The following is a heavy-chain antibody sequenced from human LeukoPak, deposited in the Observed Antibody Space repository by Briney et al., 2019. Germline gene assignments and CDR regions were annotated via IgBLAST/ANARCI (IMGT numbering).Heavy chain of an antibody. V-gene: IGHV3-7*01. J-gene: IGHJ4*02. CDR2: INWDGSEK. CDR3: VRNRGLDN. CDR1: GFGFSSYW. Sequence: GGSLRLSCAASGFGFSSYWMSWVRQAPGKGLEWLANINWDGSEKYYVDSVKGRFTISRDNAKDSLYLQMNNLRAEDTAVYHCVRNRGLDNWGQGTLVTVSS. D-gene: IGHD3-16*01.